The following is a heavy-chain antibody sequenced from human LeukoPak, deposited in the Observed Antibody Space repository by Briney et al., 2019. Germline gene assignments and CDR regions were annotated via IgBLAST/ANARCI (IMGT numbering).Heavy chain of an antibody. J-gene: IGHJ4*02. V-gene: IGHV3-7*03. Sequence: GGSLRLSCAASGFTFSSYWMNWARQAPGKGLEWVASINHNGNVNYYVDSVKGRFTISRDNAKNSLYLMNSLRAGDTAIYYCVRDQDEDRGSTTYDWWGQGTLVTVSS. CDR1: GFTFSSYW. CDR2: INHNGNVN. D-gene: IGHD1-26*01. CDR3: VRDQDEDRGSTTYDW.